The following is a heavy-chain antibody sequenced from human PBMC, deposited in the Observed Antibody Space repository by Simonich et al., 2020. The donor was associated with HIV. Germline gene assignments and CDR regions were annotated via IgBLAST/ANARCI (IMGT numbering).Heavy chain of an antibody. V-gene: IGHV1-2*02. CDR3: VSGMMGFDY. CDR2: INPNRVGT. D-gene: IGHD3-16*01. CDR1: GYTFTDYY. J-gene: IGHJ4*02. Sequence: QVQLGQSGADVKKPGASVKVSCKASGYTFTDYYIHWVRQAPGQVLEWMGWINPNRVGTNYAQNFQGRVNLTSDTSISTAYMELSGLRSDDTAVYYCVSGMMGFDYWGQGTLVTVSS.